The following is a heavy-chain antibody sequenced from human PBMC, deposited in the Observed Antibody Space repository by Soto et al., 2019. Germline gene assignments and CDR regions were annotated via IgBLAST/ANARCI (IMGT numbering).Heavy chain of an antibody. J-gene: IGHJ4*02. CDR1: GFTFSSYA. D-gene: IGHD3-9*01. CDR2: ISGSGGST. V-gene: IGHV3-23*01. Sequence: EVQLLESGGGLVQPGGSLRLSCAASGFTFSSYAMSWVRQAPGKGLEWVSAISGSGGSTYYADSVKGRFTISRDNSKNTLYRQMNTLRAEDTAVYYCAKDKAVYDDISYVDYWGQGTLVTVSS. CDR3: AKDKAVYDDISYVDY.